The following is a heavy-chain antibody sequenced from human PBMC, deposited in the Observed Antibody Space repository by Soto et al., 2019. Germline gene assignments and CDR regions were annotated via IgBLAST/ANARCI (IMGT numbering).Heavy chain of an antibody. CDR1: GFTFSSYA. Sequence: PGGSLSLSGAATGFTFSSYAMSWVRQAPGKGLEWVSGIGGSGGDTYYADSVKGRFTVSRDNAENTLYLQLNSLRVEDTAIYYCARRSWRGRADYWGQGILVTVSS. J-gene: IGHJ4*02. CDR3: ARRSWRGRADY. D-gene: IGHD1-26*01. V-gene: IGHV3-23*01. CDR2: IGGSGGDT.